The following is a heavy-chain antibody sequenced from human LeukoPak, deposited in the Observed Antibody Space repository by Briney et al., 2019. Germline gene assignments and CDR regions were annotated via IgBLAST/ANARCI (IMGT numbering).Heavy chain of an antibody. CDR1: GGSISSYY. CDR3: ASPFSGGTFENWFDP. D-gene: IGHD3-16*01. CDR2: IYYSGYT. Sequence: PSEPLSLACTVSGGSISSYYWSWIRQPPGKGLEWIGYIYYSGYTNYNPSLKNRVTIPVDTSKNQFSLKLSSVTAADTAVYYCASPFSGGTFENWFDPWGQGTLVTVSS. J-gene: IGHJ5*02. V-gene: IGHV4-59*01.